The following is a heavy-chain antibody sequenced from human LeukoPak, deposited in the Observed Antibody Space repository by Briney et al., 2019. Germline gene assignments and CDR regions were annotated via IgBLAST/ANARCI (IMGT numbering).Heavy chain of an antibody. Sequence: SETLSLTCTVSGGSISSGDYYWSWIRQPPGKGLEWIGYIYYSGSTYYNPSLKSRVTISVDTSKNQFSLKLSSVTTADTAVYYCARGREYYDSSGYSDDYFDYWGQGTLATVSS. CDR2: IYYSGST. J-gene: IGHJ4*02. CDR3: ARGREYYDSSGYSDDYFDY. D-gene: IGHD3-22*01. CDR1: GGSISSGDYY. V-gene: IGHV4-30-4*01.